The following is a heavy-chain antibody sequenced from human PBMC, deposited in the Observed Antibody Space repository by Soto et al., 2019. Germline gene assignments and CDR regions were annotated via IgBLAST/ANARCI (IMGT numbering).Heavy chain of an antibody. Sequence: LRLSCAASGITTSTYWMGWFRQAPGRGLDWVATIKHDGTERYYMDSLKGRFTISRDNAINSLYLQMSSLRAEDTAVYFCVTGDHADYWGQGTLVTVSS. J-gene: IGHJ4*02. V-gene: IGHV3-7*03. D-gene: IGHD3-10*01. CDR2: IKHDGTER. CDR3: VTGDHADY. CDR1: GITTSTYW.